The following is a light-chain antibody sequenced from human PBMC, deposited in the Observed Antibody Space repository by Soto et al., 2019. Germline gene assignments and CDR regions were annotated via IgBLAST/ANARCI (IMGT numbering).Light chain of an antibody. J-gene: IGKJ4*01. CDR2: WAS. CDR3: QQYGSSPPLT. V-gene: IGKV4-1*01. Sequence: DIVMTQSPDSLAVSLGERATINCKSSQSVLYSSNNKNYLAWYQQKPGQPPKVLIYWASTRESGVPDRSSGSGSGTDFTLTISRLEPEDFAVYYCQQYGSSPPLTFGGGTKVEIK. CDR1: QSVLYSSNNKNY.